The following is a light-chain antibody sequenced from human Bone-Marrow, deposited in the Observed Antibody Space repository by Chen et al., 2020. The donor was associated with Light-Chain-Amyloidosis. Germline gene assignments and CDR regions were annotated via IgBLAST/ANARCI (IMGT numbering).Light chain of an antibody. CDR1: ALPRKY. CDR3: YSTDSSGKNVV. V-gene: IGLV3-10*01. Sequence: SYELTQPSSVVASPGQTASNNCSGDALPRKYDYWYQQKSGQAPVLVTYEDSKRPSGGPERFSGSSSGTMATLTISGAQVEDAAYYYCYSTDSSGKNVVFGGGTKLTVL. CDR2: EDS. J-gene: IGLJ2*01.